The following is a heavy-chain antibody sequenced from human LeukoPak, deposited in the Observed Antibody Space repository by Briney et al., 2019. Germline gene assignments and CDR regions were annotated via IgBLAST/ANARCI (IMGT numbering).Heavy chain of an antibody. CDR1: GFTFGDYT. CDR2: IRTNAYGGTA. Sequence: PGRSLRLSCTASGFTFGDYTMSWFRQAPGKGLEWVGFIRTNAYGGTAEYAASVKGRFTIARDDSKSIAYLQMNSLKTEDTAVYSGSRYWPTIERPGGELFDYWGQGTLVTVSS. D-gene: IGHD3-16*01. V-gene: IGHV3-49*03. J-gene: IGHJ4*02. CDR3: SRYWPTIERPGGELFDY.